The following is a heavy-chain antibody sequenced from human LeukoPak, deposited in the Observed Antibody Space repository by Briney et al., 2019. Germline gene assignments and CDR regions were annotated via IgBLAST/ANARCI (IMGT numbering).Heavy chain of an antibody. CDR2: INHSGNT. CDR1: GGTFSGYY. D-gene: IGHD6-19*01. CDR3: ARPFLRFGSGWHFDY. J-gene: IGHJ4*02. V-gene: IGHV4-34*01. Sequence: SETLSLTCAVYGGTFSGYYWSWIRQPPGKGLEWIGEINHSGNTNYNPSLKSRVTISIDTSKNQFSLKLSSVTAADTAIYYCARPFLRFGSGWHFDYWGQGILVTVSS.